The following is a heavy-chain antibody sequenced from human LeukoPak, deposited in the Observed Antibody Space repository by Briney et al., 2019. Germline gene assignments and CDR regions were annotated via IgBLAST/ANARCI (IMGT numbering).Heavy chain of an antibody. D-gene: IGHD4-23*01. V-gene: IGHV1-2*02. Sequence: GASVKVSCKASGYTFTGYYMHWVRQAPGQGLEWMGWINPNSGGTNYVQKFQGRVTMTRDTSISTAYMELSRLRSDDTAVYYCAALTTVVTPPFDYWGQGTLVTVSS. J-gene: IGHJ4*02. CDR1: GYTFTGYY. CDR3: AALTTVVTPPFDY. CDR2: INPNSGGT.